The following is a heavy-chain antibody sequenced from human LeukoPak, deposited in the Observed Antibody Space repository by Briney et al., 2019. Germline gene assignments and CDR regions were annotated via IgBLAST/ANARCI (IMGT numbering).Heavy chain of an antibody. CDR2: INPSGGRT. D-gene: IGHD3-3*01. Sequence: ASVKVSCKASGYTFTSDYIHWVRQAPRQGLEWLGIINPSGGRTTYGQNFQGRVTMTRDTSTSIVYMELSSLRSEDTAVYYCARGSRFLDYWGQGTLVTVSS. CDR3: ARGSRFLDY. V-gene: IGHV1-46*01. CDR1: GYTFTSDY. J-gene: IGHJ4*02.